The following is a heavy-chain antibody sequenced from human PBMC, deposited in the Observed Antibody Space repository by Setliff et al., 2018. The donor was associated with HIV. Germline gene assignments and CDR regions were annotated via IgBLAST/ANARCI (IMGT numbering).Heavy chain of an antibody. CDR3: AKEGNSVDNWLDP. CDR2: IYRTGKT. D-gene: IGHD1-26*01. J-gene: IGHJ5*02. V-gene: IGHV4-31*03. CDR1: GDPIFIGGYY. Sequence: TLSLTCTVSGDPIFIGGYYWSWIRQHPGGGLEWIGYIYRTGKTYYNPSLQSRIIMSLDMSQNQFSLKLSPVTAADTAVYYCAKEGNSVDNWLDPWGPGTLVTVSS.